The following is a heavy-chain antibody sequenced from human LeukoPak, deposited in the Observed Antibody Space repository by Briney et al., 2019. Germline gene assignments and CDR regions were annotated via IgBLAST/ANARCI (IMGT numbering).Heavy chain of an antibody. CDR1: GFTFSDYY. CDR3: AKALGGWFVRLLALDY. D-gene: IGHD6-19*01. CDR2: ISGPGTTI. Sequence: GGSLRLSCAASGFTFSDYYMTWFRQAPGKGLEWVSYISGPGTTISYADSVQGRFTISRDNAKNSLYLQVNTLRAEDSAVYYCAKALGGWFVRLLALDYWGQGTLVSVSS. J-gene: IGHJ4*02. V-gene: IGHV3-11*01.